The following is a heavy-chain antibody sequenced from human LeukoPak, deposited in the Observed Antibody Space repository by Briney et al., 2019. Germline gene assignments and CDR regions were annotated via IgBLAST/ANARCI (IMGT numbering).Heavy chain of an antibody. J-gene: IGHJ3*02. CDR2: IYPGDSDT. V-gene: IGHV5-51*01. CDR1: GYSFTSYW. CDR3: ARPRIAAARAAFDI. Sequence: GESLKISCKGPGYSFTSYWIVWVRQMPGKGLEWMGIIYPGDSDTRYSPSFQGQVTISADKSISTAYLQWSSLKASDTAMYYCARPRIAAARAAFDIWGQGTMVTVSS. D-gene: IGHD6-13*01.